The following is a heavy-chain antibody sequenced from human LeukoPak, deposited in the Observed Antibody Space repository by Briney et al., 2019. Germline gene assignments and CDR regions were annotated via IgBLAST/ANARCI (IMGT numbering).Heavy chain of an antibody. J-gene: IGHJ4*02. CDR3: ARAHNWKYGTFDY. CDR2: ISSSGSTI. Sequence: GGSLRLSCAASGFTFSSYEMNWVRQAPGKGLEWVSCISSSGSTIYYADSVKGRFTISRDNAKNSLYLQMNSLRAEDTAVYYCARAHNWKYGTFDYWGQGTLVTVSS. D-gene: IGHD1-7*01. CDR1: GFTFSSYE. V-gene: IGHV3-48*03.